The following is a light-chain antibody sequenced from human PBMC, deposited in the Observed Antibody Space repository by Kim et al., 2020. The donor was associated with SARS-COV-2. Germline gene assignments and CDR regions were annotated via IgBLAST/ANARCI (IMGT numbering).Light chain of an antibody. V-gene: IGLV2-14*03. CDR3: ISYASSITVV. CDR1: TSDLDHYTR. Sequence: GHTVTSTSTVTTSDLDHYTRLSCYQHPPGKATNLMIYDIRTRPSGVSNRFSVSKSGNTASLTISGLQAEDEADYYCISYASSITVVFGGGTQLTVL. CDR2: DIR. J-gene: IGLJ3*02.